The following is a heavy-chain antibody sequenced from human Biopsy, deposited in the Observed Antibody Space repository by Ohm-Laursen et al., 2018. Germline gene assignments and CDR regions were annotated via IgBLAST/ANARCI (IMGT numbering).Heavy chain of an antibody. CDR1: GVSINGGRYY. CDR2: IFYSANT. D-gene: IGHD5-12*01. J-gene: IGHJ4*02. Sequence: SQTLSLTCTVSGVSINGGRYYWNWLRHHPGKGLEWIGNIFYSANTYYNPSPKSRVTISVDTSKNQFSLKLSSVTAADTAVYYCARLGSGDYFPTFLDFWGQGALVTVSS. V-gene: IGHV4-31*03. CDR3: ARLGSGDYFPTFLDF.